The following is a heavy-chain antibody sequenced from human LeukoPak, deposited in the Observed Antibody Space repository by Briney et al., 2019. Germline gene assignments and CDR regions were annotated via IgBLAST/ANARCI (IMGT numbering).Heavy chain of an antibody. CDR3: AKDQDRRRFSGELLYYFDY. CDR2: IRYDGSNK. D-gene: IGHD1-26*01. CDR1: GFTFSSYG. J-gene: IGHJ4*02. V-gene: IGHV3-30*02. Sequence: GGSLRLFCAASGFTFSSYGMHWVRQAPGKGLEWVAFIRYDGSNKYYADSVKGRFTISRDNSKNTLYLQMNSLRAEDTAVYYCAKDQDRRRFSGELLYYFDYSGQGTLVTVSS.